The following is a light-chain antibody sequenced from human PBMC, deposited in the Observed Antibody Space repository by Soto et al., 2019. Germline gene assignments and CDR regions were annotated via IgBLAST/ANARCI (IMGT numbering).Light chain of an antibody. J-gene: IGKJ1*01. V-gene: IGKV3-15*01. CDR2: GAS. CDR1: QSVSSN. Sequence: EIVMTQSPATLSVSPGERATLSCRASQSVSSNLAWYQQKPGQAPRLLIYGASTRATGIPARFSGSGSGTEFTLTISSLQSEDFVVYYCLHYNSYSTFGQGTKVDIK. CDR3: LHYNSYST.